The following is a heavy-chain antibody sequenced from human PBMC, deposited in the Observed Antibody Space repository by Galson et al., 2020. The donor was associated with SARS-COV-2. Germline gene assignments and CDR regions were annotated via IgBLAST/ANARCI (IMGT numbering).Heavy chain of an antibody. CDR3: ARGSLSGSYQVDY. V-gene: IGHV4-4*02. D-gene: IGHD1-26*01. CDR1: GGSISSSNW. CDR2: IYHTGTT. Sequence: ASETLSLTCAVSGGSISSSNWWTWVRQPPGKGLEWIAEIYHTGTTNFNPSLKSRVTISVDKSKNQFSLKLSSVTAADTAVYFCARGSLSGSYQVDYWGQGALVTVSS. J-gene: IGHJ4*02.